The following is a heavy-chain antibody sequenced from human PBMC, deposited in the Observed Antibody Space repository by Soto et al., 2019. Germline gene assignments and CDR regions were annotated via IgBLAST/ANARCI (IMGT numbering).Heavy chain of an antibody. D-gene: IGHD2-21*01. CDR3: ARDQGFRVVINSNWFDP. J-gene: IGHJ5*02. CDR1: GYTFSRYG. V-gene: IGHV1-18*01. CDR2: ISAYNGNT. Sequence: ASVKVSCKASGYTFSRYGIMWVRQAPGQGLEWMGWISAYNGNTNSAEKLRGRLTMTKDASTTTAYMELRSLRSDDTAIYYCARDQGFRVVINSNWFDPWGQGTLVTVSS.